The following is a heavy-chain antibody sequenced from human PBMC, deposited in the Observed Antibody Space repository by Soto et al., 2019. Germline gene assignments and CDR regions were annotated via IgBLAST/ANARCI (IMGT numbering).Heavy chain of an antibody. J-gene: IGHJ5*02. V-gene: IGHV1-18*01. D-gene: IGHD3-3*01. CDR3: ARDLGTYYDFWSGYYGTRWFDP. CDR1: GYTFTSYG. CDR2: INAYNGNT. Sequence: GASVKVSCKASGYTFTSYGISWVRQAPGQGLEWMGWINAYNGNTNYAQKLQGRVTMTTDTSTSTAYMELRSLRSDDTAVYYCARDLGTYYDFWSGYYGTRWFDPWGQGTLVTVSS.